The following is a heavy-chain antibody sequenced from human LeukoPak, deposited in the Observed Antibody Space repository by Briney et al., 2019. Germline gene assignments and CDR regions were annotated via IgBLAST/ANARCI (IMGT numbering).Heavy chain of an antibody. CDR1: GFTFTDFY. CDR3: ARQKPTKGGALLRYFDWSRGALDY. Sequence: GSLRLSCAASGFTFTDFYMSWIRQPPGKGLEWIGEINHSGSTNYNPSLKSRVTISVDTSKNQFSLKLSSVTAADTAVYYCARQKPTKGGALLRYFDWSRGALDYWGQGTLVTVSS. V-gene: IGHV4-34*01. CDR2: INHSGST. J-gene: IGHJ4*02. D-gene: IGHD3-9*01.